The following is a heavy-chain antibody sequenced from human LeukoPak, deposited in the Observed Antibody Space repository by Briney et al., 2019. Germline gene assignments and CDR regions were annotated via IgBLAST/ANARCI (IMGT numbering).Heavy chain of an antibody. V-gene: IGHV3-21*01. CDR3: ARGRHFGGNSLVSFDY. CDR2: IDYTSQYI. D-gene: IGHD4-23*01. Sequence: GGSLRLSCVASGFRFSDYSMNWVRQAPGKGLEWVSSIDYTSQYIYYADSVRGRFTVSRDNAKNSLYVEMNSLGVEDTAVYYCARGRHFGGNSLVSFDYWGPGTLVTVSS. CDR1: GFRFSDYS. J-gene: IGHJ4*02.